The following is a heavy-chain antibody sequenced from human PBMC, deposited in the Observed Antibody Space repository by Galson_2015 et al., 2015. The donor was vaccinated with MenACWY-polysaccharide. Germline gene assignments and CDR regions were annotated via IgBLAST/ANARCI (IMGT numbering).Heavy chain of an antibody. CDR1: GFTFDDYA. D-gene: IGHD5-18*01. J-gene: IGHJ2*01. Sequence: SLRLSCAASGFTFDDYAMHWVRQAPGKGLEWVSGISWNSGSIGYADSVKGRFTISRDNAKNSLYLQMNSLRAEDTALYYCAKAGLGYSYGPYWYFDLWGRGTLVTVSS. V-gene: IGHV3-9*01. CDR3: AKAGLGYSYGPYWYFDL. CDR2: ISWNSGSI.